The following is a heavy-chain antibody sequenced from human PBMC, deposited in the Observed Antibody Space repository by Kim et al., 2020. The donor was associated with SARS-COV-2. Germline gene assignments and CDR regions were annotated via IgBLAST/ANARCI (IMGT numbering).Heavy chain of an antibody. V-gene: IGHV1-2*02. CDR2: GT. Sequence: GTNYAQKFQGRVTMTRDTSISTAYMELSRLRSDDTAVYYCAGGHYNWFDPWGQGTLVTVSS. J-gene: IGHJ5*02. CDR3: AGGHYNWFDP. D-gene: IGHD2-21*02.